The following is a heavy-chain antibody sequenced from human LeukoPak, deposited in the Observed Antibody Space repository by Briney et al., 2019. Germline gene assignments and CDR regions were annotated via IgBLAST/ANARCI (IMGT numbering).Heavy chain of an antibody. Sequence: GSLRLSCAASGFTFSTYAMNWVRQAPGKGLEWVSSISKSSDYIKYADSVRGRFTISRDNAKNSLYLQMNSLRAEDTAVYYCARHLEKDFWTGIYKDYYYYYMDVWGKGTTVTVSS. J-gene: IGHJ6*03. V-gene: IGHV3-21*01. CDR3: ARHLEKDFWTGIYKDYYYYYMDV. CDR1: GFTFSTYA. D-gene: IGHD3/OR15-3a*01. CDR2: ISKSSDYI.